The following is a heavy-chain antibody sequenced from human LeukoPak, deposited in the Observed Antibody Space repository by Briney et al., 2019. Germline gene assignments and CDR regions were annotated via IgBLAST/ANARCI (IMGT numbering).Heavy chain of an antibody. CDR3: AYQWLAVDY. J-gene: IGHJ4*02. CDR1: GFTFSDYY. CDR2: ISGSGGST. V-gene: IGHV3-23*01. Sequence: GGSLRLSCAASGFTFSDYYMSWIRQAPGKGLEWVSAISGSGGSTYYADSVKGRFTISRDNSKNTLYLQMNSLRAEDTAVYYCAYQWLAVDYWGQGTLVTVSS. D-gene: IGHD6-19*01.